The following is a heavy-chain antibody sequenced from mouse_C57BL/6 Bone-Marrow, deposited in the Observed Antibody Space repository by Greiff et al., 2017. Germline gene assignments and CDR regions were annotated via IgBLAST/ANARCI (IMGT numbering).Heavy chain of an antibody. CDR3: ASYYGSISYAMDY. V-gene: IGHV1-82*01. CDR2: IYPGDGDT. D-gene: IGHD1-1*01. CDR1: GYAFSSSW. Sequence: VQLQESGPELVKPGASVKISCKASGYAFSSSWMNWVKQRPGKGLEWIGRIYPGDGDTNYNGKFKGKATLTADKSSSTAYMQLSSLTSEDSAVYFCASYYGSISYAMDYWGQGTSVTVSS. J-gene: IGHJ4*01.